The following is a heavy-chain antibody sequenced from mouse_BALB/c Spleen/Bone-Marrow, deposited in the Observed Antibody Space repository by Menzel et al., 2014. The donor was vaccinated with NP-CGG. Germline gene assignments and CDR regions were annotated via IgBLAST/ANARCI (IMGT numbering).Heavy chain of an antibody. Sequence: QVHVKQSGPELVKPGASVKISCKASGYTFTDYYINWVKRKPGQGLEWIGWIYPGSGNTKYNEKFKGKATLTVDTSSSTAYMQLSSLTSEDTAVYFCARSPYYGNYDDYWGQGTALTVSS. D-gene: IGHD2-10*01. CDR3: ARSPYYGNYDDY. J-gene: IGHJ2*01. CDR2: IYPGSGNT. V-gene: IGHV1-84*02. CDR1: GYTFTDYY.